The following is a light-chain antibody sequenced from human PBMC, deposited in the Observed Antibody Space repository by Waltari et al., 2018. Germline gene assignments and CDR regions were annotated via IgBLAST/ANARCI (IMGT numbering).Light chain of an antibody. V-gene: IGLV2-23*02. CDR1: SSDVGGYNY. CDR2: DVT. J-gene: IGLJ2*01. CDR3: CSYAGSSILI. Sequence: QSALTQPASVSGSLGQSITLSCPGPSSDVGGYNYVSWYQQYPGKAPKFLIYDVTKRPSGVSNRFSGSKSGNTASLTISGLQAEDEADYYCCSYAGSSILIFGGGTKVTVL.